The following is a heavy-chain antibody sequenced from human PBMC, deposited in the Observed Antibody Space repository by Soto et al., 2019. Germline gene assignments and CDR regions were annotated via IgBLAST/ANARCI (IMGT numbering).Heavy chain of an antibody. CDR2: ISGSDGKT. J-gene: IGHJ4*02. V-gene: IGHV3-23*01. Sequence: GGSLRLSCAASGFTFSSYAMSWVRQAPGKGLEWVSTISGSDGKTFYADSVKGRFSISRDTSQSTLYLQMNSLRADDTAMYYCARWSYLDYWGQGTRVTVSS. D-gene: IGHD3-3*01. CDR1: GFTFSSYA. CDR3: ARWSYLDY.